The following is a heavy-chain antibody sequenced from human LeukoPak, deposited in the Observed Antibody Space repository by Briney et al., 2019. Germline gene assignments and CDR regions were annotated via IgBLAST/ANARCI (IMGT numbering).Heavy chain of an antibody. D-gene: IGHD3-22*01. CDR1: GFTFSSYW. Sequence: GGSLRLSCAASGFTFSSYWMHWVRQAPGKGLVWVSRINTDGSRTSYADSVKGRFTISRDNAKNTLYLQMNSLRAEDTAVYYCARGTYSDSSGYYSGPDFWGQGTLVTVSS. V-gene: IGHV3-74*01. J-gene: IGHJ4*02. CDR2: INTDGSRT. CDR3: ARGTYSDSSGYYSGPDF.